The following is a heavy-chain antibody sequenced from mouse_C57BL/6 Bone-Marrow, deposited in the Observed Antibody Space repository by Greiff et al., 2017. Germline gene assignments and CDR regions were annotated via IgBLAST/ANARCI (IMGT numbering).Heavy chain of an antibody. V-gene: IGHV1-19*01. J-gene: IGHJ2*01. Sequence: EVKLQQSGPVLVKPGASVKMSCKASGYTFTDYYMNWVKQSHGKSLEWIGVINPYNGGTSYNQKFKGKATLTVDKSSSTAYMELNSLTSEDSAVYYCARVSSGYIFDYWGQGTTLTVSS. D-gene: IGHD3-2*02. CDR1: GYTFTDYY. CDR3: ARVSSGYIFDY. CDR2: INPYNGGT.